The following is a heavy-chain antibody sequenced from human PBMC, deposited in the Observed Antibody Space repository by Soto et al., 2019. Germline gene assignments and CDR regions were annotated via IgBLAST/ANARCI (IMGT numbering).Heavy chain of an antibody. D-gene: IGHD3-3*01. CDR2: IIPIFGIV. CDR3: ARGFRGDYYYYGLDV. J-gene: IGHJ6*02. CDR1: GGTFSTYA. V-gene: IGHV1-69*01. Sequence: QVQLVQSGAEEQKPGSSVKVSCQTSGGTFSTYAINWVRQAPGQGREWMGGIIPIFGIVTYAQKLQDRVTITATESTSTAYRALSSLRSEDTAVYYCARGFRGDYYYYGLDVWGQGTTVTVSS.